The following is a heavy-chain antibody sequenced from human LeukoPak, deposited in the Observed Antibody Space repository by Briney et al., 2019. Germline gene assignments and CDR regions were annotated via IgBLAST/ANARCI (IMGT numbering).Heavy chain of an antibody. CDR2: IYYSGST. CDR1: GGSIGSSSYY. D-gene: IGHD3-3*01. J-gene: IGHJ5*02. Sequence: SETLSLTCTVSGGSIGSSSYYWGWIRQPPGKGLDWIGSIYYSGSTYYNPSLKSRVTISVDTSKNQFSLKLSSVTAADTALYYCARRFLTIDNWFDPWGQGTLVTVSS. V-gene: IGHV4-39*01. CDR3: ARRFLTIDNWFDP.